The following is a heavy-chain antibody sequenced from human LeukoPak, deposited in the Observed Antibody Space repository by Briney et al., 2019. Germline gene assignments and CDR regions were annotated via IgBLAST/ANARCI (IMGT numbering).Heavy chain of an antibody. CDR1: GYTFTSNY. Sequence: ASVKVSCKAFGYTFTSNYMHWVRQAPGQGPEWMEVISPSGGSTTYAQKFQGRVTLTRDMSTSTAYMELRSLRSDDTAVYYCAKDGSGSYLTLLGFPVSRAYNWFDPWGQGTLVTVSS. V-gene: IGHV1-46*01. CDR2: ISPSGGST. CDR3: AKDGSGSYLTLLGFPVSRAYNWFDP. D-gene: IGHD3-10*01. J-gene: IGHJ5*02.